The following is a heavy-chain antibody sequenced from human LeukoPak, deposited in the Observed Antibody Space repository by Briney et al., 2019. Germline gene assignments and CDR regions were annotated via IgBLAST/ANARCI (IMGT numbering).Heavy chain of an antibody. CDR2: ISGFSERT. V-gene: IGHV3-23*01. Sequence: GGSLRLSCEGSGFTFSSYAMSWVRQAPGKGLEWVSAISGFSERTYYADSVKGRFTISRDNAKNSVYLQMNSLRTEDTAVYYCTDPDWGWGQGTMV. J-gene: IGHJ3*01. CDR1: GFTFSSYA. D-gene: IGHD3/OR15-3a*01. CDR3: TDPDWG.